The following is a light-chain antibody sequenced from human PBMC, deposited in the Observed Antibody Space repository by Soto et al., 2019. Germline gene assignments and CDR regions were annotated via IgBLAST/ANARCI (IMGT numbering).Light chain of an antibody. CDR2: GAC. J-gene: IGKJ1*01. CDR3: QHYNNWWT. V-gene: IGKV3D-15*01. CDR1: PSVTNY. Sequence: DIVVTQSPSTLSFSPVVPATLACRASPSVTNYLAWYQQKPGQAPSLLIYGACNGATGIPASFSGSGSGAEFTLTISSLQSEDFAFYYCQHYNNWWTFGQGTKV.